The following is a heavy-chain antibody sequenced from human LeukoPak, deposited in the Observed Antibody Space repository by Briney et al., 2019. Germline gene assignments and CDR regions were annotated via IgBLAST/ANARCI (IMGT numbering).Heavy chain of an antibody. CDR2: ISYDGSNK. Sequence: GGSLRLSCAASGFTFSSYAMHWVRQAPGKGLEWVAVISYDGSNKYYADSVKGRFTISRDNSKNTLYLQMNSLRAEDTAVYYCARGPGVTTFDYWGQGTLVTVSS. J-gene: IGHJ4*02. V-gene: IGHV3-30-3*01. CDR1: GFTFSSYA. D-gene: IGHD3-3*01. CDR3: ARGPGVTTFDY.